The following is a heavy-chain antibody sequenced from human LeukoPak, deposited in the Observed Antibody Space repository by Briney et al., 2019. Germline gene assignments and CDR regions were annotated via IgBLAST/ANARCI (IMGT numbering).Heavy chain of an antibody. J-gene: IGHJ4*02. CDR2: IYPGDSDT. Sequence: GESLKISCKGSGYRFTNYWIGWVRQMPGKGLEWMGIIYPGDSDTRYSPSFRGQVTISADKSTSTAYLQWSSLKASDTAMYYCARRAISSSAGDYWGQGTLVTVSS. CDR3: ARRAISSSAGDY. D-gene: IGHD6-13*01. V-gene: IGHV5-51*01. CDR1: GYRFTNYW.